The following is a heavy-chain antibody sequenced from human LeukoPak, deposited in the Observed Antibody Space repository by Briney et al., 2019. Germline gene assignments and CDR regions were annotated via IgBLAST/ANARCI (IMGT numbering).Heavy chain of an antibody. D-gene: IGHD5-18*01. V-gene: IGHV3-21*01. Sequence: GGSLRLSCAASGFTFSSYSMNWVRQAPGKGLEWVSAISSSSSCIYYADSVKGRFTISRDNAKNSLYLQMNSLRAEDTAVYYCARSWLVHYYGMDVWGQGTTVTVSS. CDR3: ARSWLVHYYGMDV. CDR2: ISSSSSCI. CDR1: GFTFSSYS. J-gene: IGHJ6*02.